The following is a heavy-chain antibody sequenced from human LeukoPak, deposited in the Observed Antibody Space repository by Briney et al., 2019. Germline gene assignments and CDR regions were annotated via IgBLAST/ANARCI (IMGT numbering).Heavy chain of an antibody. CDR3: ARVSDYLFDY. CDR1: GGSISRGDYY. D-gene: IGHD2/OR15-2a*01. J-gene: IGHJ4*02. CDR2: IYYSGST. Sequence: SETLSLTCTVSGGSISRGDYYWRWGRQPRGGGLEWIGYIYYSGSTYYNPSLKSRVTISVDTSKNQFSLKLSSVTAADTAVYYCARVSDYLFDYGGQGTLVTVS. V-gene: IGHV4-30-4*01.